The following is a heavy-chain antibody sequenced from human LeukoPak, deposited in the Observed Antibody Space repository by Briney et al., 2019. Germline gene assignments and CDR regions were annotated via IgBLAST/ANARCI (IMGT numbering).Heavy chain of an antibody. CDR2: ISNSGNTI. Sequence: GGSLRLSCAASGFTFSGHEMSWVRQAPGKGLEWVSYISNSGNTIYYADSVKGRFSISRDNAKNSLYLQMNSLRAEDTAVYYCARDWGTGIRQNAFDIWGQGTMVTVSS. D-gene: IGHD3-16*01. CDR3: ARDWGTGIRQNAFDI. J-gene: IGHJ3*02. CDR1: GFTFSGHE. V-gene: IGHV3-48*03.